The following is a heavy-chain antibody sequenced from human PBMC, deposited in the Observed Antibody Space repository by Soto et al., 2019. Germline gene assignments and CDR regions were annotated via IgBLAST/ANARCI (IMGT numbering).Heavy chain of an antibody. CDR2: IYYSGST. J-gene: IGHJ5*02. CDR1: GGSLSSGGSS. V-gene: IGHV4-31*03. D-gene: IGHD4-4*01. Sequence: QVQLQESGPGLVKPSQTLSLTCTVSGGSLSSGGSSWSWIRQHPGKGLEWIGYIYYSGSTYYNPSLKSRVTISVDTSKNQFSLNLSSVTAADTAVYYCVSGRSNHRSWGQGTLVTVSS. CDR3: VSGRSNHRS.